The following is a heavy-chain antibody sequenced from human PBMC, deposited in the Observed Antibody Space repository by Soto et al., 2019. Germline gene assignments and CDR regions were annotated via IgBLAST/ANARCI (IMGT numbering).Heavy chain of an antibody. CDR1: GGSFSGYY. Sequence: SETLSLTCAVYGGSFSGYYWSWIRQPPGKGLEWIGEINHSGSTNYNPSLKSRVTISVDTSKNQFSPKLSSVTAADTAVYYCARGVYYYDSSVPKKYYFDYWGQGTLVTVSS. J-gene: IGHJ4*02. CDR3: ARGVYYYDSSVPKKYYFDY. CDR2: INHSGST. D-gene: IGHD3-22*01. V-gene: IGHV4-34*01.